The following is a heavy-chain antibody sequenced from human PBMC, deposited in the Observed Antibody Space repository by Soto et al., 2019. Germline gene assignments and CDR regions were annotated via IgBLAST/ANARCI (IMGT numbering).Heavy chain of an antibody. CDR2: IGPSSSYT. CDR1: GFTFSDYY. V-gene: IGHV3-11*06. Sequence: GSLRLSCAASGFTFSDYYMSWIRQAPGKGLEWVSYIGPSSSYTNYADSVKGRFTISRDNTKNSLYLQMNSLRAEDTAVYYCARVVRLMLYSDYWGQGTLVTVSS. CDR3: ARVVRLMLYSDY. D-gene: IGHD2-8*01. J-gene: IGHJ4*02.